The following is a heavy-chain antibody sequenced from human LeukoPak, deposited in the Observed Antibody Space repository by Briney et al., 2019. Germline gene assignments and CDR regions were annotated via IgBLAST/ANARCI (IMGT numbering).Heavy chain of an antibody. J-gene: IGHJ5*02. V-gene: IGHV4-59*02. D-gene: IGHD5-24*01. CDR3: ASHTGYNWFWFDP. CDR2: IYYTGST. CDR1: GDSVTSYY. Sequence: SETLSLTCTVSGDSVTSYYWSWIRQPPGKGLEWIGSIYYTGSTNYNPSLKSRVTISVDTSKNQFSLKLTSVTAADTAMYYCASHTGYNWFWFDPWGQGTLVTVSS.